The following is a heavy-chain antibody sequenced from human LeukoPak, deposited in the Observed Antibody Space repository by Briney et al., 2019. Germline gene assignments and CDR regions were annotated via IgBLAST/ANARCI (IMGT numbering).Heavy chain of an antibody. V-gene: IGHV1-69*04. D-gene: IGHD1-26*01. CDR3: ARDFLTPMGD. CDR2: IIPILGIA. J-gene: IGHJ4*02. CDR1: GGTFSSYT. Sequence: SVKVSCKASGGTFSSYTISWVRQAPGQGLEWMGRIIPILGIANYAQKFQGRVTITADKSTSTAYMELSGLRSEGTAVYYCARDFLTPMGDWGQGTLVTVSS.